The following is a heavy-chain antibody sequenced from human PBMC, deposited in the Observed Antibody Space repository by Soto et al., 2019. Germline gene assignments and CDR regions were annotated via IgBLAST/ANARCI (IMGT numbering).Heavy chain of an antibody. J-gene: IGHJ5*02. CDR2: INPNDGAT. Sequence: QVQLVQSGAEVRRPGASVRVSCKASGYSFIDYYINWVRQAPGQGLEWMGWINPNDGATKSAQKFQDWVTMTSDTSHTTAYLDLRSDDTAVYYCARGRKVVATPARDDWFDPWGQGTLVTVSS. V-gene: IGHV1-2*04. D-gene: IGHD2-21*02. CDR3: ARGRKVVATPARDDWFDP. CDR1: GYSFIDYY.